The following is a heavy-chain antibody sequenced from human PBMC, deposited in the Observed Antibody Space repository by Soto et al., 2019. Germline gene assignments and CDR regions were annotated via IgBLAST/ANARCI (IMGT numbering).Heavy chain of an antibody. CDR1: GLSLTTNGLS. CDR2: IYWDDDK. Sequence: QITLKESGPTLVKPTQTLTLTCAFSGLSLTTNGLSVGWVRQPPGKALEWLALIYWDDDKRYSPSLKSRLTITEDTSKTPVVLTMTNMDPVDTATYYCAHSSTDLNHAMDVWGQGTTVSVSS. D-gene: IGHD3-3*01. J-gene: IGHJ6*02. V-gene: IGHV2-5*02. CDR3: AHSSTDLNHAMDV.